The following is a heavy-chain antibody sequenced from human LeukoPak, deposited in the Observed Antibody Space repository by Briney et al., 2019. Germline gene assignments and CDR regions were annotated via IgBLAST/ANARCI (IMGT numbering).Heavy chain of an antibody. V-gene: IGHV3-48*02. CDR3: ARGVEGSYYYDSSGKGNAPDI. CDR2: ISSSSSTI. D-gene: IGHD3-22*01. CDR1: GFTFSGYE. Sequence: GGSLRLSCAASGFTFSGYEMNWVRQAPGKGLEWVSYISSSSSTIYYATSVRGRFTISRDNAKNSLYLQMNSLRDEDTAVYYCARGVEGSYYYDSSGKGNAPDIWGQGTMVTVSS. J-gene: IGHJ3*02.